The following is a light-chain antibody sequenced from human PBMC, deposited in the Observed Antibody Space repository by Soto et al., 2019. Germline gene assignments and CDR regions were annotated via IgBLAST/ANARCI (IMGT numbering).Light chain of an antibody. CDR3: GTWDSSLSAVV. CDR1: SSNIGNNY. CDR2: ENN. J-gene: IGLJ2*01. Sequence: QSVLTQPPSVSAAPGQKVTISCSGSSSNIGNNYVSWYQQLPGTAPQLLIYENNKRPSGIPDRFSGSKSGTSATLGITGLQTGDDADYYCGTWDSSLSAVVFGGGTKVTVL. V-gene: IGLV1-51*02.